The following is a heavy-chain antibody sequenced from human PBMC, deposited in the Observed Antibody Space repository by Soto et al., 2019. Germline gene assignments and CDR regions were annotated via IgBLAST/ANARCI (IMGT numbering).Heavy chain of an antibody. D-gene: IGHD1-26*01. J-gene: IGHJ6*02. Sequence: PGGSLRLSCATSGFTVSSNSMSWVRQAPGKGLEWVANIKQDGSEKYYVDSVKGRFTISRDNAKNSLYLQMNSLRAEDTAVYYCARDREWELYYYYYGMDVWGQGTTVTVSS. CDR2: IKQDGSEK. V-gene: IGHV3-7*01. CDR1: GFTVSSNS. CDR3: ARDREWELYYYYYGMDV.